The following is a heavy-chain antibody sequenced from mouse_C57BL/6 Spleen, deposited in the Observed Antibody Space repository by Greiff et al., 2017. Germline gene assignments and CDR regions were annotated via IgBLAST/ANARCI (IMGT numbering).Heavy chain of an antibody. CDR3: LIYYYGSRYYLDY. CDR2: FYPGDGDT. V-gene: IGHV1-82*01. Sequence: VQLQQSGPELVKPGASVKISCKASGYAFSSSWMNWVKQRPGKGLEWIGRFYPGDGDTNYNGKFKGKATLTADKSSSTAYMQLSSLTSEDSAVXFCLIYYYGSRYYLDYWGQGTTLTVSS. CDR1: GYAFSSSW. J-gene: IGHJ2*01. D-gene: IGHD1-1*01.